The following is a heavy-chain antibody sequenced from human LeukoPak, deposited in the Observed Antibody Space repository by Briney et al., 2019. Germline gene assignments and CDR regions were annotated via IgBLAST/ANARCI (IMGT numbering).Heavy chain of an antibody. CDR1: GYTFTNFA. CDR3: ARGYGSGSYPFDY. CDR2: INTNTGNP. J-gene: IGHJ4*02. D-gene: IGHD3-10*01. Sequence: GASVKVSCKTSGYTFTNFAMIWVRQAPGQGLEWMGWINTNTGNPTYAQGFTGRFVFSLDTSVSTAYLQISSLKAEDTAVYYCARGYGSGSYPFDYWGQGTLVTVSP. V-gene: IGHV7-4-1*02.